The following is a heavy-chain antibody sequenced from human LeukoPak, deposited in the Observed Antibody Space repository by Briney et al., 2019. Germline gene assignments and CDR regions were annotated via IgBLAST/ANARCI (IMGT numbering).Heavy chain of an antibody. CDR2: IWYDGINK. Sequence: GRSLRLSCAASGFTFSSYGMHWVRQAPGKGLEWVAFIWYDGINKNYADSVKGRFTISRDNSKNTLYLQMNSLRAEDTAVYYCARGAYDSSRYYDYWGQGTLVTVSS. CDR1: GFTFSSYG. V-gene: IGHV3-33*01. J-gene: IGHJ4*02. CDR3: ARGAYDSSRYYDY. D-gene: IGHD3-22*01.